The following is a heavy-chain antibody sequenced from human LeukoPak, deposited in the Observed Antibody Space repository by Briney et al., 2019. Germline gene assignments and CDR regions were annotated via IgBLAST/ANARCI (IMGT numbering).Heavy chain of an antibody. CDR1: GFTFSTYD. CDR2: ISGSGSST. Sequence: QPGGSLRLSCAASGFTFSTYDMTWVRQAPGQGLEWVSGISGSGSSTFYAESVKGRFTISRENSKKTLYLQMNSLRADDTAVYYCAKEVTYGSGPPGYYGMDVWGQGTTVTVSS. CDR3: AKEVTYGSGPPGYYGMDV. D-gene: IGHD3-10*01. J-gene: IGHJ6*02. V-gene: IGHV3-23*01.